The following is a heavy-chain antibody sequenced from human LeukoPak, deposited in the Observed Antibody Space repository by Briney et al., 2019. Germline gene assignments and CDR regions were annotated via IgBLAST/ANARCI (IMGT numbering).Heavy chain of an antibody. CDR1: GFTVSSIY. J-gene: IGHJ3*01. D-gene: IGHD3-10*01. CDR2: IYTSGST. Sequence: PGGSLRLSCAASGFTVSSIYMSWVRQAPGKGPEWVSIIYTSGSTYYADSVKGRFSISRDNSKNTLYLQMNSLRVEDTAVYYCARGDYGSVWGQGTMVTVSS. V-gene: IGHV3-66*01. CDR3: ARGDYGSV.